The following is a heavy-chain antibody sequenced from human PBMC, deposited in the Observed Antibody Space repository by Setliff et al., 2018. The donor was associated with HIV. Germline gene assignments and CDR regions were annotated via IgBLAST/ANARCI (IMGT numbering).Heavy chain of an antibody. CDR3: ARGHDNKYYYFYYMDV. D-gene: IGHD3-9*01. Sequence: PSETLSLTCAVSGGSISSSNWWSWVRQPPGKGLEWIGEIYFSGHTNYNPSLKSRVIMSVDTSRNQFSLKLSSVTAADTAVYYCARGHDNKYYYFYYMDVWGKGTTVTVS. CDR1: GGSISSSNW. J-gene: IGHJ6*03. V-gene: IGHV4-4*02. CDR2: IYFSGHT.